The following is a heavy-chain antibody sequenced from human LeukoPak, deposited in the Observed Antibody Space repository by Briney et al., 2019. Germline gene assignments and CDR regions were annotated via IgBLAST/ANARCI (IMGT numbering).Heavy chain of an antibody. V-gene: IGHV1-69*05. CDR1: GGTFSSYA. CDR2: IIPIFGTA. Sequence: GASVKVSCKASGGTFSSYAISWVRQAPGQGLEWMGRIIPIFGTANYAQKFQGRVTITTDESTSTAYMELSSLRSDDTAVYYCARPRGPLFDYWGQGTLVTVSS. CDR3: ARPRGPLFDY. J-gene: IGHJ4*02.